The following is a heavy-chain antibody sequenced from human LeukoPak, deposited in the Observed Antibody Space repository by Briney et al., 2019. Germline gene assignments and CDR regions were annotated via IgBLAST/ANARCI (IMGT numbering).Heavy chain of an antibody. CDR1: GYTFTGYY. V-gene: IGHV1-2*02. J-gene: IGHJ4*02. CDR2: INPNSGNT. CDR3: ARGGVVAGGLDY. Sequence: ASVKVSCKAPGYTFTGYYMHWVRQAPGQGLEWMGWINPNSGNTGYAQKFQGRVTITADKSTRTVYMELRSLRSEDTAVYYCARGGVVAGGLDYWGQGTRVTVSS. D-gene: IGHD2-15*01.